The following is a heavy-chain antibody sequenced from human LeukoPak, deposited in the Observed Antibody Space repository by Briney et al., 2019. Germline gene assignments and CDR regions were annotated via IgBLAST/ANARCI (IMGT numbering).Heavy chain of an antibody. CDR3: ARDRYYDILTGPREGFDY. J-gene: IGHJ4*02. Sequence: GGSLRLSCAASGFTFSSYAMHWVRQAPGKGLEWVAVISYDGSNKYYADSVKGRFTISRDNSKNTLYLQMISLRAEDTAVYYCARDRYYDILTGPREGFDYWGQGTLVTVSS. V-gene: IGHV3-30-3*01. CDR2: ISYDGSNK. D-gene: IGHD3-9*01. CDR1: GFTFSSYA.